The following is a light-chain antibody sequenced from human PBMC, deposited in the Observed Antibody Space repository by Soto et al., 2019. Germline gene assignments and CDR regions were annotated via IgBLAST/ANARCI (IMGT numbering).Light chain of an antibody. CDR3: QNYNWPPFT. Sequence: IQLTQSPSSLSASVGDRVSITCRASQGISSALAWYQHKPGKAPRLLIYAASSLQSGVSFRFTGSGSGTDFTLTISSLQPEDVATYYCQNYNWPPFTFGPGTKVDIK. V-gene: IGKV1-27*01. CDR1: QGISSA. J-gene: IGKJ3*01. CDR2: AAS.